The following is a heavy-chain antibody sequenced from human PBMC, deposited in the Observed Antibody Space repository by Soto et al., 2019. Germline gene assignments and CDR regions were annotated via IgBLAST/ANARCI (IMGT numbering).Heavy chain of an antibody. V-gene: IGHV3-30*14. CDR1: GFSFTAYA. Sequence: QVQLVESGGGVVQPGKSLRLSCAASGFSFTAYAMLWVRQAPGKGLEWVSIISYDGRDKYYADSVKGRFSISRDDFKNTMYLQLNSLRPQDTAVYYCVVGLGWGASWGQGLLVTVSS. CDR2: ISYDGRDK. J-gene: IGHJ5*02. CDR3: VVGLGWGAS. D-gene: IGHD2-21*01.